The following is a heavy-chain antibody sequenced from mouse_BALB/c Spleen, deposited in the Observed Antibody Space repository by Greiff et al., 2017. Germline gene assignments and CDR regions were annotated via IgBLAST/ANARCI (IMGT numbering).Heavy chain of an antibody. CDR1: GYTFTSYW. CDR3: ARWLRYSDY. J-gene: IGHJ2*01. V-gene: IGHV1S81*02. Sequence: VKLQQPGAELVKPGASVKLSCKASGYTFTSYWMHWVKQRPGQGLEWIGEINPSNGRTNYNEKFKSKATLTVDKSSSTAYMQLSSLTSEDSAVYYCARWLRYSDYWGQGTTLTVSS. CDR2: INPSNGRT.